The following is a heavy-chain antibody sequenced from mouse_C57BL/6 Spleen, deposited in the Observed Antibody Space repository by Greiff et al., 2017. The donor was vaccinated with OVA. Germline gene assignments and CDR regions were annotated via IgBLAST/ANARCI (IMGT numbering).Heavy chain of an antibody. J-gene: IGHJ2*01. V-gene: IGHV14-2*01. Sequence: VHVKQSGAELVKPGASVKLSCTASGFNIKDYYMHWVKQRTEQGLEWIGRIDPEDGETKYAPKFQGKATITADTSSNTAYLQLSSLTSEDTAVYYCARNYYGSSPSFDYWGQGTTLTVSS. CDR1: GFNIKDYY. D-gene: IGHD1-1*01. CDR2: IDPEDGET. CDR3: ARNYYGSSPSFDY.